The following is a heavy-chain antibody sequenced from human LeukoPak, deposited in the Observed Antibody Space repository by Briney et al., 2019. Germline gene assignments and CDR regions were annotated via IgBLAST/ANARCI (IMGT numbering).Heavy chain of an antibody. V-gene: IGHV3-49*03. CDR1: GFTFGDYA. Sequence: GSLRLSCTASGFTFGDYAMSWFRQAPGKGLEWVGFIRSKAYGGTTEYAASVKGRFTISRDDSKSIAYLQMNSLKTEDTAVYYCTRDTMIARYYYMDVWGKGTTVTVSS. J-gene: IGHJ6*03. CDR3: TRDTMIARYYYMDV. CDR2: IRSKAYGGTT. D-gene: IGHD3-22*01.